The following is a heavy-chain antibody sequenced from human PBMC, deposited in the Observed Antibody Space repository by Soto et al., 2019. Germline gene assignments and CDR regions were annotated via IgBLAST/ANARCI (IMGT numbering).Heavy chain of an antibody. CDR2: IYSGGST. CDR1: GFTVSSNY. Sequence: GGSLRLSCAASGFTVSSNYMSWVRQAPGKGLEWVSVIYSGGSTYYADSVKGRFTISRHNSKNTLYLQMNSLRAEDTAVYYCAREGRYYYGSGSTQHWGQGTLVTVSS. CDR3: AREGRYYYGSGSTQH. D-gene: IGHD3-10*01. V-gene: IGHV3-53*04. J-gene: IGHJ1*01.